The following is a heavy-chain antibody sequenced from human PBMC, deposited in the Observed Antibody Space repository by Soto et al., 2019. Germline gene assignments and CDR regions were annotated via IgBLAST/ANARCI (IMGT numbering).Heavy chain of an antibody. D-gene: IGHD1-26*01. CDR2: IWYDGSNK. V-gene: IGHV3-33*01. J-gene: IGHJ3*02. Sequence: QVQLVESGGGVVQPGRSLRLSCAASGFTFSSYGMHWVRQAPGKGLEWVAVIWYDGSNKYYADSVKGRFTISRDNSKNTLYLQMNSLRAEDTAVYHCARTLWELEGNDAFDIWGQGTMVTVSS. CDR1: GFTFSSYG. CDR3: ARTLWELEGNDAFDI.